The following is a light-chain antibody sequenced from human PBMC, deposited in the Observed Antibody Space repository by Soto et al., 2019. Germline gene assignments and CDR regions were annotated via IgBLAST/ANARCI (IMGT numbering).Light chain of an antibody. J-gene: IGLJ1*01. CDR1: SSNIGTTT. V-gene: IGLV1-44*01. Sequence: QAVVTQPPSASGTPGQRVTISCSGSSSNIGTTTIDWYQQLPGSAPKLLIYSNIQRPSGVPDRFSASKSGTSASLAISGLQSEDEAEYYCAAWDGSLNGSYVFGTGTQLTVL. CDR2: SNI. CDR3: AAWDGSLNGSYV.